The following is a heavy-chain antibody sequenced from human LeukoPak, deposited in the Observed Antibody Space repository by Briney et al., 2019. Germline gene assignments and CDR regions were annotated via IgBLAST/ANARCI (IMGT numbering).Heavy chain of an antibody. Sequence: SETLSLTCTVSGGSISSGSYYWSWNRQPAGKGLEWIGRIYTSGSTNYNPSLKSRVTISVDTSKNQFSLKLSSVTAADTAVYYCARTYYDFWSGYPYNWFDPWGQGTLVTVSS. CDR2: IYTSGST. D-gene: IGHD3-3*01. J-gene: IGHJ5*02. V-gene: IGHV4-61*02. CDR1: GGSISSGSYY. CDR3: ARTYYDFWSGYPYNWFDP.